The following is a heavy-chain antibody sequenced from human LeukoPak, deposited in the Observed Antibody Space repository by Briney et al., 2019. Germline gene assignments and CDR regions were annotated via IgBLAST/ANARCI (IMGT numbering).Heavy chain of an antibody. J-gene: IGHJ4*02. CDR1: GYTFTSYG. D-gene: IGHD3-9*01. Sequence: ASVKVSCKASGYTFTSYGISWVRQAPGQGLEWMGWISAYNGNTNYAQKLPGRVTMTTDTSTSTAYMELRSLRSDDTAVYYCARWNLRYFDWLLFADHWGQGTLVTVSS. CDR2: ISAYNGNT. CDR3: ARWNLRYFDWLLFADH. V-gene: IGHV1-18*01.